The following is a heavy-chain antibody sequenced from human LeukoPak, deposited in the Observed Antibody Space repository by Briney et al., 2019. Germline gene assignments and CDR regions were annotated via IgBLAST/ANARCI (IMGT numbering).Heavy chain of an antibody. CDR1: GYTFTGYY. Sequence: ASVKVSCTASGYTFTGYYMHWVRQAPGQGLEWMGWINPNSGGTNYAQKFQGRVTMTRDTSISTAYMELSRLRSDDTAVYYCARAGGDYDFWSGLYYYYYMDVWGKGTTVTVSS. CDR3: ARAGGDYDFWSGLYYYYYMDV. D-gene: IGHD3-3*01. J-gene: IGHJ6*03. CDR2: INPNSGGT. V-gene: IGHV1-2*02.